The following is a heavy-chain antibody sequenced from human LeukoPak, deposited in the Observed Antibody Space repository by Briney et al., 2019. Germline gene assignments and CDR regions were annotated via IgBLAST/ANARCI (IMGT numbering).Heavy chain of an antibody. CDR2: ISGSGGAT. V-gene: IGHV3-23*01. J-gene: IGHJ4*02. Sequence: PGGSLRLSCAASGFTFSSYAMSWVRRAPGKGLEWVSVISGSGGATYYADSVKGRFTISRDNSKNTLYLQMNSLRAEDTAVYYCAKDGVATITYDYWGQGTLVTVSS. CDR3: AKDGVATITYDY. D-gene: IGHD5-12*01. CDR1: GFTFSSYA.